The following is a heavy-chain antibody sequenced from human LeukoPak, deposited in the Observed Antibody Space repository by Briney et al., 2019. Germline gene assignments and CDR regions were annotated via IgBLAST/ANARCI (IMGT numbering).Heavy chain of an antibody. J-gene: IGHJ4*02. CDR3: ARDRRIQLWPLGFDY. V-gene: IGHV1-18*01. Sequence: ASVKVSCKASGYTFTSYGISWVRQAPGQGLEWMGWISAYNGNTNYAQKLQGRVTMTTDTPTSTAYMELRSLRSDDTAVYYCARDRRIQLWPLGFDYWGQGTLVTVSS. D-gene: IGHD5-18*01. CDR1: GYTFTSYG. CDR2: ISAYNGNT.